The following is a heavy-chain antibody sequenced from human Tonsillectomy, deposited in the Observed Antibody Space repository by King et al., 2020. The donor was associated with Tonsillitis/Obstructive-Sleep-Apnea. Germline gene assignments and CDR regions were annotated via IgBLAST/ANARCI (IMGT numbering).Heavy chain of an antibody. Sequence: QLVQSGAEVKKPGDSLKISCKASGYFFTTDWIAWVRQMPGKGLEWMGIIYPADSDTRYSPSFQGQVTISADKSINTAYLQWSSLKAPDSAMYYCARHGGYSYGFDPWGQGTLVTVSS. V-gene: IGHV5-51*01. CDR3: ARHGGYSYGFDP. J-gene: IGHJ5*02. CDR2: IYPADSDT. D-gene: IGHD5-18*01. CDR1: GYFFTTDW.